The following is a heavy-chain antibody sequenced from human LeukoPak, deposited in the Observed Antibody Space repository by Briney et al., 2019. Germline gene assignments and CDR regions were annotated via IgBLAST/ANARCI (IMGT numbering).Heavy chain of an antibody. Sequence: GRSLRLSCAASGFTFSSYAMHWVRQAPGKGLEWVAVISYDGSNKYYADSVKGRFTISRDNSKNTLYLQMNSLRAEDTALYYCVKNLFNPLRPAWGQGTLVTVSS. CDR3: VKNLFNPLRPA. CDR2: ISYDGSNK. J-gene: IGHJ5*02. CDR1: GFTFSSYA. V-gene: IGHV3-30-3*01.